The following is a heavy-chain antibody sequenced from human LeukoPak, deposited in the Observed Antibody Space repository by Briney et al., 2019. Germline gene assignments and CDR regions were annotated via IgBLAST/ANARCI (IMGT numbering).Heavy chain of an antibody. Sequence: PGGSLRLSCAASGFTFSNYAMSWVREARGKGLEWVSAITTGGGSTYYADSVRGRFTISRDNSKNTLYLQMNSLRAEDTAVYYCAKKKDLDRAFDIWGQGTIVTVSS. CDR3: AKKKDLDRAFDI. CDR2: ITTGGGST. J-gene: IGHJ3*02. V-gene: IGHV3-23*01. CDR1: GFTFSNYA.